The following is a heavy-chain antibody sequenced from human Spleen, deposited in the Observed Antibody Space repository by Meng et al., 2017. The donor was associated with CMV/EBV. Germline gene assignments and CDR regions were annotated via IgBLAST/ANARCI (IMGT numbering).Heavy chain of an antibody. D-gene: IGHD1-26*01. CDR2: INHSGST. J-gene: IGHJ4*02. CDR3: ARVGAG. V-gene: IGHV4-34*01. CDR1: GGSFSGYY. Sequence: SETLSLTCAGYGGSFSGYYWSWIRQPPGKGLEWIGEINHSGSTNYNPSLKSRVTISVDTSKNQFSLKLSSVTAADTAVYYCARVGAGWGQGTLVTVSS.